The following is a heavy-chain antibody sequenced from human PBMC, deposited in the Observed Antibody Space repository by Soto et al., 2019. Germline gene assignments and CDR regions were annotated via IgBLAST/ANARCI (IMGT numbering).Heavy chain of an antibody. CDR1: GSSISSSNW. Sequence: QVQLQESGPGLVKPSGTLSLTCAVSGSSISSSNWWSWVRQSPGKGLEWIGEMYHSGNTNYNPSLKSRVTISVDKSKNQFFLKLSSVTAADTAIYYCARANAYRRGIDYWSQGTLVTVSS. CDR2: MYHSGNT. CDR3: ARANAYRRGIDY. J-gene: IGHJ4*02. V-gene: IGHV4-4*02. D-gene: IGHD3-16*01.